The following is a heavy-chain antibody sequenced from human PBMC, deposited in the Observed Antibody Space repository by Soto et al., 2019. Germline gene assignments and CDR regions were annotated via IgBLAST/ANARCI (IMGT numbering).Heavy chain of an antibody. D-gene: IGHD3-3*01. Sequence: GGSLRLSCAASGFTVSNNYMSWVRQAPGKGLEWVSVIYSGGSTFYADSVKGRFTISRDNSKNTLYLQMNSLRAEDTAVYYCASFIATVSRHTPYFYSWGQGTLVPVSS. V-gene: IGHV3-53*01. CDR2: IYSGGST. CDR1: GFTVSNNY. CDR3: ASFIATVSRHTPYFYS. J-gene: IGHJ5*02.